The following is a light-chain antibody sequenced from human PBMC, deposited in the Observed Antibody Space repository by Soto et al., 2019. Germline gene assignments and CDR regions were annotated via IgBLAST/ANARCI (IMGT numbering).Light chain of an antibody. CDR3: QSYDTMLSGPVV. Sequence: QSVLTQPPSVSGAPGQRVTISCTGSSFNIGAGYDVHWYQQLPGTAPKLLIYNNINRPSGVPDRFSGSKSGTSASLAITGLQPEDEADYYCQSYDTMLSGPVVFGGGTKLTVL. V-gene: IGLV1-40*01. J-gene: IGLJ2*01. CDR2: NNI. CDR1: SFNIGAGYD.